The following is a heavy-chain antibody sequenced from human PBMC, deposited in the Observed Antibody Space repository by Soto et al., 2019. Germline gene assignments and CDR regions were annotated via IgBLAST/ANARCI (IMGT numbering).Heavy chain of an antibody. Sequence: SETLSLTCTVSGGSISSYYWSWIRQPPGKGLEWIGYIYYSGSTNYNPSLKSRVTISVDTSKNQFSLKLSSVTAADTAVYYCARDISPVLTPYSSSFGWFDPWGQGTLVTVSS. CDR3: ARDISPVLTPYSSSFGWFDP. CDR2: IYYSGST. J-gene: IGHJ5*02. V-gene: IGHV4-59*01. D-gene: IGHD6-13*01. CDR1: GGSISSYY.